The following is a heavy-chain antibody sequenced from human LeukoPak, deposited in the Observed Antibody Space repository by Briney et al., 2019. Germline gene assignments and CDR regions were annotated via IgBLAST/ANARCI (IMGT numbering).Heavy chain of an antibody. CDR1: GFTFSSYS. V-gene: IGHV3-21*01. CDR3: ARSVTGDTAMVDY. D-gene: IGHD5-18*01. CDR2: ITSSSSYI. Sequence: GGSLRLSCAASGFTFSSYSMNWVRQAPGKGLERVSSITSSSSYISYADSVKGRFTISRDNAKNSLYLQMNSLRAEDTAVYYCARSVTGDTAMVDYLGQGTLVTVSS. J-gene: IGHJ4*02.